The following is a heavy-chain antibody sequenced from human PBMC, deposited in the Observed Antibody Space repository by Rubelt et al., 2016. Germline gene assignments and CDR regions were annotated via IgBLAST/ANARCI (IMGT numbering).Heavy chain of an antibody. CDR3: ARGQIHYERNAYFDY. CDR1: GDSISSYY. CDR2: VYYSGNT. V-gene: IGHV4-59*01. Sequence: QVQLQESGPGLVKPSETLSFTCTVSGDSISSYYWSWIRQSPGKGLEWVGYVYYSGNTNYNPSLKSRVTMSVDTSKNQFSLNLIPVTAADTAVYYCARGQIHYERNAYFDYWGQGTLVSVSP. J-gene: IGHJ4*02. D-gene: IGHD3-16*01.